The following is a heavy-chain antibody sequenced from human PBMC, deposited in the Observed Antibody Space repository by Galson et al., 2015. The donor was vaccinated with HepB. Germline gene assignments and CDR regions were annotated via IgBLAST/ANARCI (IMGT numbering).Heavy chain of an antibody. D-gene: IGHD3-16*02. Sequence: SVKVSCKASGGTFSSYAISWVRQAPGQGLEWIGGIIPIFGTANYAQKFQGRVTITADESTSTAYMELSSLRSEDTAVYYCARGGGGYDYIWGSYRRTFDYWGQGTLVTVSS. J-gene: IGHJ4*02. V-gene: IGHV1-69*13. CDR1: GGTFSSYA. CDR2: IIPIFGTA. CDR3: ARGGGGYDYIWGSYRRTFDY.